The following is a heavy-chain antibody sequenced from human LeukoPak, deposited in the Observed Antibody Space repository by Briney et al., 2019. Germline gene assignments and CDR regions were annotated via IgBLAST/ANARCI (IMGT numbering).Heavy chain of an antibody. V-gene: IGHV4-59*01. CDR3: ARGSDYGDYPFDP. J-gene: IGHJ5*02. CDR1: GGSISSYY. Sequence: PSETLSLTCTVSGGSISSYYWSWIRQPPGKGLEWIGYIYHTGSTSYNPSLKGRVTISVDTSKNQFSLKLSSVTAADTAVYYCARGSDYGDYPFDPWGQGTLVTVSS. CDR2: IYHTGST. D-gene: IGHD4-17*01.